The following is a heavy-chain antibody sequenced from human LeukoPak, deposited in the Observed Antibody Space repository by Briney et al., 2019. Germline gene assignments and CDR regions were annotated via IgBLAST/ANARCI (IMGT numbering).Heavy chain of an antibody. CDR1: GFTFSSYS. D-gene: IGHD2-2*01. CDR3: ARGGRYCSSTSCFDY. Sequence: PGGSLKLSCAASGFTFSSYSINWVRQAPGRGLEWVSYISTGSSNIYYADSVKGRFTISRDNAKNSLYLQMNSLRAEDTAVYYCARGGRYCSSTSCFDYWGQGTLVTVSS. J-gene: IGHJ4*02. V-gene: IGHV3-48*01. CDR2: ISTGSSNI.